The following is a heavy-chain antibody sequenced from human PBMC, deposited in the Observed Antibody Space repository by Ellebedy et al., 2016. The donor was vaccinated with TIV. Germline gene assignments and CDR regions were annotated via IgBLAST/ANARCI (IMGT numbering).Heavy chain of an antibody. CDR3: ATERSGSYYNY. CDR1: GFTFRTHG. V-gene: IGHV3-74*01. Sequence: PGGSLRLSCVASGFTFRTHGIHWVRQAPGKGLVWVSRIDPDGSTTNYADSVKGRFTISRDNAKNTVYLQMNSLRLEDTAVYYCATERSGSYYNYWGQGTLVTVSS. CDR2: IDPDGSTT. D-gene: IGHD1-26*01. J-gene: IGHJ4*02.